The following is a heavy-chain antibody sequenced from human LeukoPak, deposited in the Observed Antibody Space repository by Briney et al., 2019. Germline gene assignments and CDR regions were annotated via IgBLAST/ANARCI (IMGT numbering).Heavy chain of an antibody. J-gene: IGHJ4*02. CDR2: IYHSGST. Sequence: SETLSLTCSVSGGSISGHYWSWIRQPPGKGLEWIGYIYHSGSTYYNPSLKSRVTISVDRSKNQFSLKLSSVTAADTAVYYCARGSKGAAFDYWGQGTLVTVSS. CDR3: ARGSKGAAFDY. V-gene: IGHV4-30-2*01. D-gene: IGHD2/OR15-2a*01. CDR1: GGSISGHY.